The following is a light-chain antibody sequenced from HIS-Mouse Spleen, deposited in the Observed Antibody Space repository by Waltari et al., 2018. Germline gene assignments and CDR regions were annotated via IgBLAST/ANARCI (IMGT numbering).Light chain of an antibody. J-gene: IGLJ3*02. CDR3: CSYAGSYGV. CDR1: SSDVGGYND. CDR2: DVS. V-gene: IGLV2-11*01. Sequence: QSALTQPRSVSGSPGQSVTISCTGTSSDVGGYNDVSWYQQHPGKAPKLMIYDVSKRPSGVPDRFSGSKSGNTASLTISGLQAEDEADYYCCSYAGSYGVFGGGTKLTVL.